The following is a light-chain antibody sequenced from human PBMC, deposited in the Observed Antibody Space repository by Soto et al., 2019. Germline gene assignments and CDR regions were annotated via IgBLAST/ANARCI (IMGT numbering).Light chain of an antibody. V-gene: IGKV3-15*01. CDR2: GAS. J-gene: IGKJ1*01. CDR3: QQYNTWHPKMA. CDR1: QSVSSD. Sequence: DIVVTQSPATLSVFPGETATLSCRASQSVSSDLAWYQQRPGQAPRLLIYGASTRATGIPARFRGSGSGTEFRLTISSLQSEYFATYYCQQYNTWHPKMAFGRGTKVDI.